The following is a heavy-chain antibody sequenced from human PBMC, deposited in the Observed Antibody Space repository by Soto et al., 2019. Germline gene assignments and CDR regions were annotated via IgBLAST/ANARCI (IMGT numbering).Heavy chain of an antibody. CDR3: ARQPTTGDTDLWFDP. J-gene: IGHJ5*02. CDR1: GGSISTSRSY. D-gene: IGHD2-21*01. Sequence: SETLSHTCSVSGGSISTSRSYWAWIRQPPGKGLEGLANIFYSGSTFYNPSLASRVSVSVDTSKNEFSLKLRSVTAADTAVYYCARQPTTGDTDLWFDPWGQGTLVTVSS. CDR2: IFYSGST. V-gene: IGHV4-39*01.